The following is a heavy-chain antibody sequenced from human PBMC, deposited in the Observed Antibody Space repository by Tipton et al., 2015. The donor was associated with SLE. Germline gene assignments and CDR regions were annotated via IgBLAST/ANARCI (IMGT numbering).Heavy chain of an antibody. CDR3: ARVDGSGSYYLLDY. V-gene: IGHV4-38-2*01. D-gene: IGHD3-10*01. Sequence: TLSLTCAVSGYSISSGYYWGWIRQPPGKGLEWIGSIYHSGSTYYNPSLKSRVTISVDTSKNQFSLKLSSVTAADTAAYYCARVDGSGSYYLLDYWGQGTLVTVSS. CDR2: IYHSGST. CDR1: GYSISSGYY. J-gene: IGHJ4*02.